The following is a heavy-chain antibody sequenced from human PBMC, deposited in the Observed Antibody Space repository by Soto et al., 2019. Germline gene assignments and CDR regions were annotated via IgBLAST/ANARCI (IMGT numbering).Heavy chain of an antibody. CDR3: ARDYPLGYCSSTSCNSFDY. CDR1: GGTFSSYT. J-gene: IGHJ4*02. D-gene: IGHD2-2*02. V-gene: IGHV1-69*08. CDR2: IIPILGIA. Sequence: QVQLVQSGAEVKKPGSSVKVSCKASGGTFSSYTISWVRQAPGQGLEWMGRIIPILGIANYAQKFQGRVTITADKSTSTAYMELSSLRSEDTAVYYCARDYPLGYCSSTSCNSFDYWGQGTLVTFSS.